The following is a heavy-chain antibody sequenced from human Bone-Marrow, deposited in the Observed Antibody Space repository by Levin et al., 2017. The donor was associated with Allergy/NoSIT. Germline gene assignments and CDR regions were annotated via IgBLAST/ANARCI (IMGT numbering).Heavy chain of an antibody. CDR1: GGSISSSNW. J-gene: IGHJ4*02. CDR3: ATAPWGEAANPFEY. V-gene: IGHV4-4*02. CDR2: VYHSGST. D-gene: IGHD6-13*01. Sequence: SETLSLTCVVSGGSISSSNWWSWVRRPPGTGLEWVGEVYHSGSTNYNPPLKSRVTISVDKSKNQFSLKVSSVTAADTAVYYCATAPWGEAANPFEYWGQGTLVTVSS.